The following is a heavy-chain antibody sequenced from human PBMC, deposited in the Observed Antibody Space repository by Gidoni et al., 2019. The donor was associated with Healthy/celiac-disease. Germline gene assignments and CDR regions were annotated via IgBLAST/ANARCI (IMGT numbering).Heavy chain of an antibody. D-gene: IGHD6-19*01. V-gene: IGHV4-39*01. CDR2: IYYSGST. CDR3: ARHLMYSIILLAVAGPFDY. Sequence: QLQLQESGPGLVKPSETLSLTCTVSGASISSSRYSWGWIRQPPGKGLEWIGSIYYSGSTYYNPSLKSRVTISVDTSKNQFSLKLSSVTAADTAVYYCARHLMYSIILLAVAGPFDYWGQGTLVTVSS. CDR1: GASISSSRYS. J-gene: IGHJ4*02.